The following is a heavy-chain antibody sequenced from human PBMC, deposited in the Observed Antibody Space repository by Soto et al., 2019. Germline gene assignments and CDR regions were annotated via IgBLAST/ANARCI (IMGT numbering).Heavy chain of an antibody. D-gene: IGHD2-2*01. Sequence: GGSLRLSCAASGFTFSSYAMHWVRQAPGKGLEWVAVISYDGSNKYYADSVKGRFTISRDNSKNTLYLQMNSLRAEDTAVYYCASDRCSSTSCYSNWFHPSGPGTLLAVYS. CDR3: ASDRCSSTSCYSNWFHP. CDR2: ISYDGSNK. V-gene: IGHV3-30-3*01. J-gene: IGHJ5*02. CDR1: GFTFSSYA.